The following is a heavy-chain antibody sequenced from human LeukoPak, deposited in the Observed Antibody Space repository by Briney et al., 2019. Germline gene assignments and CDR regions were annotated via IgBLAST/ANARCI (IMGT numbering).Heavy chain of an antibody. CDR3: ARVPDITARPCDT. D-gene: IGHD1-1*01. Sequence: SETLSLTCAVYGGSFSGYYWTLLRQTPGKGLEWIGEISHTGLTGSNPSLKSRVTIFVDPSKKQFSLRMTSVTAADTGVYYCARVPDITARPCDTWGPGTLATVSS. CDR1: GGSFSGYY. V-gene: IGHV4-34*01. J-gene: IGHJ5*02. CDR2: ISHTGLT.